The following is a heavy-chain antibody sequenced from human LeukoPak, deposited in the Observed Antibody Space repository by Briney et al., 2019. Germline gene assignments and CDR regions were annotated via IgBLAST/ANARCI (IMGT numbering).Heavy chain of an antibody. Sequence: GGSLRLSCAASGFTFSSYGMHWVRQAPGKGLEWVAVIWYDGSNKYYADSVKGRFTISRDNAKNSVYLHMNSLRDEDTAVYYCARDHYSRNDHWGQGTLVTVSS. CDR1: GFTFSSYG. V-gene: IGHV3-33*01. CDR2: IWYDGSNK. CDR3: ARDHYSRNDH. J-gene: IGHJ4*02. D-gene: IGHD6-13*01.